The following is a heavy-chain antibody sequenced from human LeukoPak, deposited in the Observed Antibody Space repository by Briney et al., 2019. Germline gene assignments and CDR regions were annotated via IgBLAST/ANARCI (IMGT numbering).Heavy chain of an antibody. D-gene: IGHD3-10*01. J-gene: IGHJ3*02. Sequence: GGSLRLSCAASGFTFSSYAMSWVRQAPGKGLEWLSAISGRGGSTYYADSVKGRFTISRDNSKNTLYLQMNSLRAEDTAVYYCAKDMVRGVPPLDAFDIWGQGTMVTVSS. CDR3: AKDMVRGVPPLDAFDI. CDR2: ISGRGGST. CDR1: GFTFSSYA. V-gene: IGHV3-23*01.